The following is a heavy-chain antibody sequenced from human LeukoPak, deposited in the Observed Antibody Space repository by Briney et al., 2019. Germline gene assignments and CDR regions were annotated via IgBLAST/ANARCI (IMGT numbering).Heavy chain of an antibody. CDR2: IYPGDSDT. CDR1: GYSFTSCW. CDR3: AREGANFDFDY. D-gene: IGHD3-9*01. Sequence: PGESLKISCKGSGYSFTSCWIGWVRQIPGKGLEWMGIIYPGDSDTRYSPSFQGQVTISADKSITTAYLQWSNLTASDTAMYYCAREGANFDFDYWGQGTLVTVSS. J-gene: IGHJ4*02. V-gene: IGHV5-51*01.